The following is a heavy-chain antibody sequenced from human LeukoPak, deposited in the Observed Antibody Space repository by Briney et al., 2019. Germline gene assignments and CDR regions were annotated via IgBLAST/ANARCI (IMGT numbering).Heavy chain of an antibody. V-gene: IGHV4-61*01. CDR3: ARAYCSRTSCYIDY. J-gene: IGHJ4*02. CDR2: IYYSGST. Sequence: SETLSLTCTVSGGSVSSGSYYWSWIRQPPGKGLEWIGYIYYSGSTNYNPSLKSRVTISVDTSRTRFSLKVSSVTAADTAVYYYARAYCSRTSCYIDYWGQGALVTVSS. CDR1: GGSVSSGSYY. D-gene: IGHD2-2*02.